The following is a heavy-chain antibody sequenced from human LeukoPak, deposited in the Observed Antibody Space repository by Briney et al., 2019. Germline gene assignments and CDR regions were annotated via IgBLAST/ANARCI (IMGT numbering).Heavy chain of an antibody. V-gene: IGHV4-59*08. CDR1: SGPFYSYY. D-gene: IGHD6-13*01. Sequence: PSETLSLTCTVSSGPFYSYYWSWIRQAPGKGLEWIGYIYYSGSTNYNPSLKSRVTISVDTSKNQFSLKLSSVTAADTAVYYCARGSGSSRYWYFDLWSRGTLVTVSS. J-gene: IGHJ2*01. CDR2: IYYSGST. CDR3: ARGSGSSRYWYFDL.